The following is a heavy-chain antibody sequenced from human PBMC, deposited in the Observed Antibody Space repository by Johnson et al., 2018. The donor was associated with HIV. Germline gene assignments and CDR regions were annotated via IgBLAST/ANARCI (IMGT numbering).Heavy chain of an antibody. J-gene: IGHJ3*01. CDR3: VRDTGYCSGGRCDDAFDV. Sequence: QVQLVESGGGVVQPGRSLRLSCAASGFTFNNYGTHWVRQAPGKGLEWVAVISYDGKNKYFGDSVKGRFTISRDNAKNSMYLQMNSLRVEDTALYYCVRDTGYCSGGRCDDAFDVWGQGTVVTVSS. CDR2: ISYDGKNK. CDR1: GFTFNNYG. V-gene: IGHV3-30*03. D-gene: IGHD2-15*01.